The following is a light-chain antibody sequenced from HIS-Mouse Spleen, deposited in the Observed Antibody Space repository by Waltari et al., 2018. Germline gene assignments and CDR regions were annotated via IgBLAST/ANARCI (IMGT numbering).Light chain of an antibody. Sequence: MTQSPSSLSASVGDRVTITCQASQDISNYLNWYQQKPGQAPRLLIYGASTRATGIPARFSGSGSGTEFTLTISSLQSEDFAVYYCQQYNNWPPYTFGQGTKLEIK. CDR1: QDISNY. CDR3: QQYNNWPPYT. CDR2: GAS. V-gene: IGKV3-15*01. J-gene: IGKJ2*01.